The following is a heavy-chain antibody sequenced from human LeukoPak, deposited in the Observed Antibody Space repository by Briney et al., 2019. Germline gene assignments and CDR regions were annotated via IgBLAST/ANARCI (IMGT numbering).Heavy chain of an antibody. D-gene: IGHD1-26*01. CDR3: AKGGFSGGYPRFDY. CDR1: GFTVSSYY. CDR2: IYSGGNT. J-gene: IGHJ4*02. Sequence: GGSLRLSCTVSGFTVSSYYMSWVRQAPGKGLEWVSVIYSGGNTYYADSVKGRFTISRDNSKNTVHLQMNSLRAEDTAVYYCAKGGFSGGYPRFDYWGQGTLVTVSS. V-gene: IGHV3-53*01.